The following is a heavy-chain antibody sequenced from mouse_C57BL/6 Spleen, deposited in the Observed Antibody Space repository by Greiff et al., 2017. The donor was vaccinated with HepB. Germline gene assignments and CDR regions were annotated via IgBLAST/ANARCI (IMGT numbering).Heavy chain of an antibody. CDR1: GYTFTSYW. CDR2: INPSSGYT. Sequence: QVQLQQPGAELAKPWASVKLSCKASGYTFTSYWMHWVKQRPGQGLEWIGYINPSSGYTKYNQKFKDKATLTADKSSSTAYMQLSSLTYEDSAVYYCARTPYRAYVDYWGQGTTLTVSS. CDR3: ARTPYRAYVDY. D-gene: IGHD2-10*01. V-gene: IGHV1-7*01. J-gene: IGHJ2*01.